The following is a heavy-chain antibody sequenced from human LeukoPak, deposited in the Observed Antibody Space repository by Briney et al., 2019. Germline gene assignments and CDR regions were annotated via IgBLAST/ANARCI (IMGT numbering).Heavy chain of an antibody. D-gene: IGHD3-22*01. CDR3: ARDHRINTMIVTLD. V-gene: IGHV3-66*02. CDR2: IYSGGNS. CDR1: GFTVSSSD. Sequence: GGSPRLSCAASGFTVSSSDMSWVRQAPGKGLEWVSVIYSGGNSYYADSLKSRFAISLDTSKNTLYLQMNSLRPEDTAGYFCARDHRINTMIVTLDCGHGPLVTVSS. J-gene: IGHJ4*01.